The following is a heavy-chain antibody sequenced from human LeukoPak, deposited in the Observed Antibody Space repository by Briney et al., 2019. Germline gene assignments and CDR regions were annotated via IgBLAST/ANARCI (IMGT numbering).Heavy chain of an antibody. CDR2: IYYSGST. J-gene: IGHJ3*02. Sequence: LSETLSLTCTVSGGSISSSSYYWGWIRQPPGKGLEWIGSIYYSGSTYYNPSLKSRVTISVDTSKNQFSLKLSSVTAADTAVYYCARLATEDAFDIWGQGTMVTVSS. D-gene: IGHD5-12*01. CDR1: GGSISSSSYY. CDR3: ARLATEDAFDI. V-gene: IGHV4-39*07.